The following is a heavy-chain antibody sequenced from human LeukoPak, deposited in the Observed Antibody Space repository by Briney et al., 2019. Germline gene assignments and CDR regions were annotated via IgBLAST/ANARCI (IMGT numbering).Heavy chain of an antibody. Sequence: GGSLRLSCAASGFTFSSDGMHWVRQAPGKGLEWVAFIRYDGSKRYYADSVKGRFTISRDNSESTLYLQMNSLRAEDTAVYYCAKDGGTHFDHWGQGTLVTVSS. CDR2: IRYDGSKR. D-gene: IGHD1-26*01. CDR1: GFTFSSDG. CDR3: AKDGGTHFDH. V-gene: IGHV3-30*02. J-gene: IGHJ4*02.